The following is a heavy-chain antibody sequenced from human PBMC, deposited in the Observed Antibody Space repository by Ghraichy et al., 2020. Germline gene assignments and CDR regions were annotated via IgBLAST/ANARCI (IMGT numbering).Heavy chain of an antibody. J-gene: IGHJ1*01. Sequence: SETLSLTCAVSGDSINSSNWWSWVRQPPGKVLKWIGEIYHNRTTNYNPSLKSRVTISVDNSKNQFSLKLSSVTAADTAVYYCARGLEQWLVPYFQDCGQGTLVTVSS. CDR2: IYHNRTT. CDR3: ARGLEQWLVPYFQD. D-gene: IGHD6-19*01. V-gene: IGHV4-4*02. CDR1: GDSINSSNW.